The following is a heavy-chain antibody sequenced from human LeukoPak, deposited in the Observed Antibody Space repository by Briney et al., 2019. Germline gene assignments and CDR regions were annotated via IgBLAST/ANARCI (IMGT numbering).Heavy chain of an antibody. CDR2: INHSGST. CDR1: GGSFSGYY. D-gene: IGHD5-18*01. Sequence: PSETLSLTCAVYGGSFSGYYWSWIRQPPGKGLEWIGEINHSGSTNYNPSLKSRVTISVDTSKNQFSLKLSSVTAADTAVYYCARGGWIQLWLRDHYYMDVWGKGTTVTVSS. CDR3: ARGGWIQLWLRDHYYMDV. V-gene: IGHV4-34*01. J-gene: IGHJ6*03.